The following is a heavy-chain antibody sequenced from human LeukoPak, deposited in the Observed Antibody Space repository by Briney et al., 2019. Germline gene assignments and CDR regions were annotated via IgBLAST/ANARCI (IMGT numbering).Heavy chain of an antibody. V-gene: IGHV3-7*01. Sequence: GGSLRLSCAASGFTFRNFWMSWVRQAPGKGLQWLANINQDGSATYYVDSVKGRFTISRDNAKNSLFLEMNSLRGDDTAVYYCTASDDGIGNNWGQGTLVTVSS. D-gene: IGHD4-23*01. CDR3: TASDDGIGNN. CDR2: INQDGSAT. CDR1: GFTFRNFW. J-gene: IGHJ4*02.